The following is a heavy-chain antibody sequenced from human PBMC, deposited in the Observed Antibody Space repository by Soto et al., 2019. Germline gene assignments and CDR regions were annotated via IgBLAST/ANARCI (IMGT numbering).Heavy chain of an antibody. CDR2: TYYRSKWYN. V-gene: IGHV6-1*01. D-gene: IGHD6-13*01. CDR1: GDSVSSNSAA. CDR3: ARRIAAAGLGFDY. J-gene: IGHJ4*02. Sequence: QVQLQQSGPGLVKPSQTLSLTCAISGDSVSSNSAAWNWIRQSPSRGLEWLGRTYYRSKWYNDYGLSVQSRITIHPDTSKNQFSLQLNSVTPEDTAVYYCARRIAAAGLGFDYWGQGTLVTVSS.